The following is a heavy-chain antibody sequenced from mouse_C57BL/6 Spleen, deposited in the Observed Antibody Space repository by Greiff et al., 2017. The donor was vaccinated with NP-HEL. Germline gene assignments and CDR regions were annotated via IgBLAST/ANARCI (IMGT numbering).Heavy chain of an antibody. CDR1: GYTFTEYT. V-gene: IGHV1-62-2*01. J-gene: IGHJ2*01. CDR3: ARHEEEDPYYSNYEGYYFDY. CDR2: FYPGSGSI. D-gene: IGHD2-5*01. Sequence: QVQLQQSGAELVKPGASVKLSCKASGYTFTEYTIHWVKQRSGQGLEWIGWFYPGSGSIKYNEKFKDKATLTADKSSSTVYMELSRLTSEDSAVYFCARHEEEDPYYSNYEGYYFDYWGQGTTLTVSS.